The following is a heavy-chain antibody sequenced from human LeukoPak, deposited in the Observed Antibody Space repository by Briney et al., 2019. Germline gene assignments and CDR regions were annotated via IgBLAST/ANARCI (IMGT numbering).Heavy chain of an antibody. CDR1: GFTFSSYG. CDR2: IWYDGSNK. Sequence: GGSLRLSCAASGFTFSSYGMHWVRQAPGKGLEWVAFIWYDGSNKYYADSVKGRFTISRDNSKNTLYLQMNSLRAEDTAVYYCAILLSGYQLYAFDIWGQGTMVTVSS. D-gene: IGHD5-12*01. J-gene: IGHJ3*02. CDR3: AILLSGYQLYAFDI. V-gene: IGHV3-30*02.